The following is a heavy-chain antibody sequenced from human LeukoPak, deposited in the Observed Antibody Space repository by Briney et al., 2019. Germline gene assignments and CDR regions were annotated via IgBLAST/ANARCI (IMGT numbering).Heavy chain of an antibody. V-gene: IGHV1-69*05. Sequence: SVKVSCKASGGTFSSYAISWVRQAPGQGLEWMGGIIPIFGTANYAQKFQGRVTIATDESTSTAYMELSSLRSEDTAVYYCARSAFYGSGSYYDYWGQGTLVTVSS. CDR1: GGTFSSYA. D-gene: IGHD3-10*01. CDR2: IIPIFGTA. J-gene: IGHJ4*02. CDR3: ARSAFYGSGSYYDY.